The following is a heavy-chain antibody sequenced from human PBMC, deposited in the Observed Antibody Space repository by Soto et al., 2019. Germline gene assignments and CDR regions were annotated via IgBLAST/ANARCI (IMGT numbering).Heavy chain of an antibody. CDR1: GYSFTSYW. V-gene: IGHV5-51*01. J-gene: IGHJ6*02. Sequence: GESLKISCKGSGYSFTSYWIGWVRQMPGKGLEWMGIIYPGDSDTRYSPSFQGQVTISADKSISTAYLQWSSLKASDTAMYYCARLGDCSSTSCYFYYVMDGWGQGTTVTVSS. D-gene: IGHD2-2*01. CDR2: IYPGDSDT. CDR3: ARLGDCSSTSCYFYYVMDG.